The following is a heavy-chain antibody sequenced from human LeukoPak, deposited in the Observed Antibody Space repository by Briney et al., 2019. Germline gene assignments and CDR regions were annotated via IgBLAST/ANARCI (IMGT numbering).Heavy chain of an antibody. J-gene: IGHJ5*02. V-gene: IGHV4-59*01. Sequence: SETLSLTCTVSGGSISSYYWSWIRQPPGKGLEWIGYIYYSGSTNYNPSLKSRVTISVDTSKNQFSLKLSSVTAADTAMYYCARPVGYCSGGSCYYTGWFDPWGQGTLVTVSS. CDR2: IYYSGST. CDR1: GGSISSYY. CDR3: ARPVGYCSGGSCYYTGWFDP. D-gene: IGHD2-15*01.